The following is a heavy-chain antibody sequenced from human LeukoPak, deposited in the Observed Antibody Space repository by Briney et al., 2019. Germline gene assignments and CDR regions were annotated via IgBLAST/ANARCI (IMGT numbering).Heavy chain of an antibody. CDR1: GFTFSSYS. J-gene: IGHJ4*02. CDR2: ISSSSSYI. V-gene: IGHV3-21*01. CDR3: LVGATGSFDY. Sequence: GGSLRLSCAASGFTFSSYSMNWVRQAPGKGLEWVSSISSSSSYIYYADSVKGRLTISRDNAKNSLYLQMNSLRAEDTAVYYCLVGATGSFDYWGQGTLVTVSS. D-gene: IGHD1-26*01.